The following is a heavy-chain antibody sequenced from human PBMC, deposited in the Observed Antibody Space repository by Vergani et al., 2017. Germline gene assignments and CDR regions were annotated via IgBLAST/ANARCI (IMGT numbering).Heavy chain of an antibody. V-gene: IGHV3-23*01. Sequence: EVQLLESGGGLVQPGGSLRLSCAASGFTFIMHAMSWVRQAPGKGLEWVSTLSASDRRTHYADSVKGRFTISRDISKNTLFLHMNSLRPEDTAVYYCAKGGRSEVAGTFCAFDIWGQGTMVTVSS. CDR1: GFTFIMHA. CDR3: AKGGRSEVAGTFCAFDI. D-gene: IGHD6-19*01. J-gene: IGHJ3*02. CDR2: LSASDRRT.